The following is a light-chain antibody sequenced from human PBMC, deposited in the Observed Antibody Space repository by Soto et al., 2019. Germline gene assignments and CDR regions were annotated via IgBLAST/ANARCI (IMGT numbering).Light chain of an antibody. CDR2: AAS. Sequence: DIEMTQSPSYLSSSVGDRVTITCRASQGISNYLAWYQHKPGKVPKLLIYAASTLQSGVPSRFSGSGSGTDFTLTISSLQPEDVATYYCQKYNSAPWTFGQGTKVEI. CDR1: QGISNY. CDR3: QKYNSAPWT. V-gene: IGKV1-27*01. J-gene: IGKJ1*01.